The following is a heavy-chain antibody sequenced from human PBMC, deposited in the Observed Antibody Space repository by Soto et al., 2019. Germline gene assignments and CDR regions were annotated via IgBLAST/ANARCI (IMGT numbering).Heavy chain of an antibody. V-gene: IGHV1-46*01. D-gene: IGHD3-3*01. J-gene: IGHJ6*02. Sequence: ASVKVSCKASGFTFTSYYMHWVRQAPGQGLEWMGIINPSGGSTSYAQKFQGRVTMTRDTSTSTVYMELSSLRSEDTAVYYCARERYYDFWSGYYPRANYGMDVWGQGTTVTVSS. CDR2: INPSGGST. CDR3: ARERYYDFWSGYYPRANYGMDV. CDR1: GFTFTSYY.